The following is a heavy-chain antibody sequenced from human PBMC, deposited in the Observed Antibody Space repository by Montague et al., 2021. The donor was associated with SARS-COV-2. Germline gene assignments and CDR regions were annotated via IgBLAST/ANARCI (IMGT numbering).Heavy chain of an antibody. Sequence: SETLSLTCTVSGGSISIYYWSWIRQPPGKGLEWIGEIYSSGSTNYNPSLKSRVTISVDTSKNQFSLKLTSVTAADTAVYYCARHTRGWQSFDYWGQGTLVTVSS. J-gene: IGHJ4*02. D-gene: IGHD6-19*01. V-gene: IGHV4-59*01. CDR1: GGSISIYY. CDR3: ARHTRGWQSFDY. CDR2: IYSSGST.